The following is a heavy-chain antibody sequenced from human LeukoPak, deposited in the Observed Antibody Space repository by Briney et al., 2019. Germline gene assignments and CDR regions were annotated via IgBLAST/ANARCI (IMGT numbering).Heavy chain of an antibody. V-gene: IGHV4-59*12. CDR3: ARGEEQWLEWYFDL. J-gene: IGHJ2*01. CDR2: IYYSGST. Sequence: PSETLSLTCTVSGGSISSYYWSWIRQPPGKGLEWIGYIYYSGSTNYNPSLKSRVTLSVDTSKNQFSLKLSSVTAADTAVYHCARGEEQWLEWYFDLWGRGTLVTVSS. CDR1: GGSISSYY. D-gene: IGHD6-19*01.